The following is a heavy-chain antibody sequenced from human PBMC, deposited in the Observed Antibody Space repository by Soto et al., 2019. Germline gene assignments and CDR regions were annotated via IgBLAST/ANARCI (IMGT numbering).Heavy chain of an antibody. J-gene: IGHJ6*02. CDR2: VYYSGST. D-gene: IGHD3-10*01. V-gene: IGHV4-39*01. CDR1: GGSISSISSY. CDR3: ARQSEYYYASGRAAPLYGMDV. Sequence: QLQLQESGPGLVKPSETLSLTCTVSGGSISSISSYWGWIRQPPGKGLEWIGNVYYSGSTYSNPSLKSRLTISADTAKNQFSLKLSYVTAADTAVYFCARQSEYYYASGRAAPLYGMDVWGQGTTVTVSS.